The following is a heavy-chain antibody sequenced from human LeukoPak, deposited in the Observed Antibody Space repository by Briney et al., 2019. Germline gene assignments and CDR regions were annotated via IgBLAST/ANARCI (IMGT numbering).Heavy chain of an antibody. Sequence: SGGSLRLSCAASGFTFSSYEMNWVRQAPGKGLEWVSYISISGSTIYHADSVKGRFTISRDNAKNSLYLQMNSLRAEDTAVYYCARVGPAGCSGGSCYSYFFDYWGQGTLVTVSS. CDR2: ISISGSTI. D-gene: IGHD2-15*01. J-gene: IGHJ4*02. V-gene: IGHV3-48*03. CDR3: ARVGPAGCSGGSCYSYFFDY. CDR1: GFTFSSYE.